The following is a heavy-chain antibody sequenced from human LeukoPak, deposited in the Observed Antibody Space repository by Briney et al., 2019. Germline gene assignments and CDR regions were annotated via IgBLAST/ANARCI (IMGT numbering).Heavy chain of an antibody. Sequence: GGSLRLSCAASGFTFSSYAMSWVRQAPGKGLEWVSAISGSGGSTYYADSVKGRFTISRDNSKNTLYVQMNSLRAEDTAVYYCAKGHYYGSGSLDYWGQGTLVTVSS. CDR3: AKGHYYGSGSLDY. V-gene: IGHV3-23*01. CDR1: GFTFSSYA. D-gene: IGHD3-10*01. J-gene: IGHJ4*02. CDR2: ISGSGGST.